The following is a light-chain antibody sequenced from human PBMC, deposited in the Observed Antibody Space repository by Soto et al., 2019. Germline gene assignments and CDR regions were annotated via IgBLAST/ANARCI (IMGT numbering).Light chain of an antibody. J-gene: IGKJ5*01. CDR1: QRIGSE. CDR3: QQRYSWPIT. V-gene: IGKV3-11*01. Sequence: EIVLTQSPATLSLSAGEGATLSCRASQRIGSELAWYQQKPGQAPRLVIADASNRATGIPARFSGSGSATDFTLTIRTVEPGDVGIYYCQQRYSWPITFGQGTRLEIK. CDR2: DAS.